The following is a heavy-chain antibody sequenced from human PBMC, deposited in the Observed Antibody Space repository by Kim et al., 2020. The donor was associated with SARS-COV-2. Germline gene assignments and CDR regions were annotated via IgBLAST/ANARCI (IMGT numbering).Heavy chain of an antibody. V-gene: IGHV3-23*01. Sequence: ADSVKGRSTISRDNPRNTLYLQMDGLRAEDTAVYYCSRARGYYYGSGGNYWGQGTLVTVSP. CDR3: SRARGYYYGSGGNY. J-gene: IGHJ4*02. D-gene: IGHD3-10*01.